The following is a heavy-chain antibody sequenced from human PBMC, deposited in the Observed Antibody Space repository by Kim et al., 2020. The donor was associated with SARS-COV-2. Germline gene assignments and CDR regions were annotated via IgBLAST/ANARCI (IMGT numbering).Heavy chain of an antibody. CDR3: ARDIEESGYDRNDY. J-gene: IGHJ4*02. Sequence: GGSLRLSCAASGFTFSSAWMTWFRQAPGKGREWVANINRDGSKENYVDSVKGRFTISRDNAKSSVFLQMYNLRAEDTAVFYCARDIEESGYDRNDYWGQG. V-gene: IGHV3-7*01. D-gene: IGHD5-12*01. CDR1: GFTFSSAW. CDR2: INRDGSKE.